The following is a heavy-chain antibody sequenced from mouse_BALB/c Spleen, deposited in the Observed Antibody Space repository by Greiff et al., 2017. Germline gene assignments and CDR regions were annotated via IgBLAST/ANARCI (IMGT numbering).Heavy chain of an antibody. V-gene: IGHV1-15*01. CDR1: GYTFTDYE. Sequence: QVQLKQSGAELVRPGASVTLSCKASGYTFTDYEMHWVKQTPVHGLEWIGAIDPETGGTAYNQKFKGKATLTADKSSSTAYMELRSLTSEDSAVYYCTRDGNYAYYAMDYWGQGTSVTVSS. CDR2: IDPETGGT. CDR3: TRDGNYAYYAMDY. J-gene: IGHJ4*01. D-gene: IGHD2-1*01.